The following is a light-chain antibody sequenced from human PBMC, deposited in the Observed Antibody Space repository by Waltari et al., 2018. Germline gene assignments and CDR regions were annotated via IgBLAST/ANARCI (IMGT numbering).Light chain of an antibody. V-gene: IGKV3-11*01. J-gene: IGKJ4*01. CDR1: QSVSSY. CDR3: QQRANWPLT. Sequence: DIVLTQSPATLSLSPGERATLSCRASQSVSSYLGWYQQKPGQAPRLLIYDASNRATGIPARFSGSGSGTEFTLTISSLEFEDFAFYYCQQRANWPLTFGGGTKVEIK. CDR2: DAS.